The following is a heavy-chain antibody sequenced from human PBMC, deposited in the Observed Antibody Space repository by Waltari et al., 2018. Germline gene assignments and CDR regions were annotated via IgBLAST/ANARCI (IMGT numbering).Heavy chain of an antibody. CDR1: GGSISRGSYY. CDR3: ARSQIAVARVDY. Sequence: QVQLQESGPGLVKPSQTLSLTCTVSGGSISRGSYYWSWIRQPAGKGLEWIGRIYTSGSTNYNPSLKSRVTISVDTSKNQFSLKLSSVTAADTAVYYCARSQIAVARVDYWGQGTLVTVSS. D-gene: IGHD6-19*01. V-gene: IGHV4-61*02. CDR2: IYTSGST. J-gene: IGHJ4*02.